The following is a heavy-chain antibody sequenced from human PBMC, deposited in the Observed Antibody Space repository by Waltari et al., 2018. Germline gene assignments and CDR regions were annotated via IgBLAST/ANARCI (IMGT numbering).Heavy chain of an antibody. CDR1: GYTLTELY. CDR3: ARDGDYYDSSWDY. V-gene: IGHV1-2*06. CDR2: INPNRGGT. J-gene: IGHJ4*02. Sequence: QVQLVQSGAEVKKPGASVKGSCKVSGYTLTELYMHWVRQATGKGLEWMGRINPNRGGTNYAPKVQGRVTMTRDTSISTAYMELSRLRSDDTAVYYCARDGDYYDSSWDYWGQGTLVTVSS. D-gene: IGHD3-22*01.